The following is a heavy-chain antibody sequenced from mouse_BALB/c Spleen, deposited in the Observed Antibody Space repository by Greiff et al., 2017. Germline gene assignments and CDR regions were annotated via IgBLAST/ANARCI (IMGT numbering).Heavy chain of an antibody. D-gene: IGHD2-4*01. J-gene: IGHJ4*01. CDR2: ISSGSSTI. V-gene: IGHV5-17*02. Sequence: EVHLVESGGGLVQPGGSRKLSCAASGFTFSSFGMHWVRQAPEKGLEWVAYISSGSSTIYYADTVKGRFTISRDNPKNTLFLQMTSLRSEDTAMYYCARLITSPYYYAMDYWGQGTSVTVSS. CDR3: ARLITSPYYYAMDY. CDR1: GFTFSSFG.